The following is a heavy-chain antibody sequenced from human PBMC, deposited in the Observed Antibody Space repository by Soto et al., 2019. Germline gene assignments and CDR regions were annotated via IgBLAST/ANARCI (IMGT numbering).Heavy chain of an antibody. Sequence: QVQLVESGGGVVQPGRSLRLSCAASGFTFSSYGMHWVRQAPGKGLEWVAVIWYVGSNKYYADSVKGRFTISRDNSKNTLYMQMNSLSAEDTAVYYCAREGTAFDSGSYHHFDYWGQGTLVTVSS. V-gene: IGHV3-33*01. CDR1: GFTFSSYG. J-gene: IGHJ4*02. D-gene: IGHD1-26*01. CDR2: IWYVGSNK. CDR3: AREGTAFDSGSYHHFDY.